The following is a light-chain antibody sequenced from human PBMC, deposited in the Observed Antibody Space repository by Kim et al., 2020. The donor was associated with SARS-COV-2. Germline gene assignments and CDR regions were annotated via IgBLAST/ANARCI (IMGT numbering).Light chain of an antibody. CDR2: DVS. CDR3: WLYAGSWV. V-gene: IGLV2-11*01. Sequence: PGQSVTISCTGTSSDVGGYSYVAWYQQRPGKDPKLMIYDVSKRPSGVPDRFSGSKSGNTASLTISGLQAEDEADYYCWLYAGSWVFGGRTQLTVL. CDR1: SSDVGGYSY. J-gene: IGLJ3*02.